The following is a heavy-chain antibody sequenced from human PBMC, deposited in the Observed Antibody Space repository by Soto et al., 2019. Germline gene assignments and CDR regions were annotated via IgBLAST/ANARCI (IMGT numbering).Heavy chain of an antibody. CDR1: GVSVSSGSYY. J-gene: IGHJ6*02. Sequence: SETLSLTCSVSGVSVSSGSYYLSWIRQPPGKGLEWIGYSYHTGITKYNPALRSRVTISVDTSKNQFSLNLKSVTAEDTAVYYCASYQMWVNGMDVWGQGTTVTVSS. CDR2: SYHTGIT. D-gene: IGHD2-2*01. V-gene: IGHV4-61*01. CDR3: ASYQMWVNGMDV.